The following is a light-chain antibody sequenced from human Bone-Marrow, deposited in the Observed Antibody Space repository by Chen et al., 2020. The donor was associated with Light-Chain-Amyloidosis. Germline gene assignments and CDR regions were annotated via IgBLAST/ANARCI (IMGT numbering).Light chain of an antibody. CDR1: NIGSTS. CDR3: QVWDRSSDRPV. Sequence: SYVLTHPSSASAAPGQTAPIACGGNNIGSTSVHWYQQTPGQATLLVVYDDSDRPSGIPERLSGSNSGNTATLTISRIEAGDEADYYCQVWDRSSDRPVFGGGTKLNVL. J-gene: IGLJ3*02. CDR2: DDS. V-gene: IGLV3-21*02.